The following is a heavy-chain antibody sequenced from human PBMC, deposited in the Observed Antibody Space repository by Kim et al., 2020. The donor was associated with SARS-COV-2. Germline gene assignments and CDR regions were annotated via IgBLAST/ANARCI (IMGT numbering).Heavy chain of an antibody. Sequence: GESLKISCKGSGYSFTTYWIGWVRQMTGKGLEWMGIFYPGASDTRYSPSFQGQVTISADKSISTAYLQWSSLKASDTAMYYCAIQPYYYDSSGAEYFHHWGQGTLVTVSS. J-gene: IGHJ1*01. D-gene: IGHD3-22*01. V-gene: IGHV5-51*01. CDR1: GYSFTTYW. CDR3: AIQPYYYDSSGAEYFHH. CDR2: FYPGASDT.